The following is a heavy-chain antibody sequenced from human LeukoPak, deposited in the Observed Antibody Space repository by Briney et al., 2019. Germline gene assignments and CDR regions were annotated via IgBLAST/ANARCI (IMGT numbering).Heavy chain of an antibody. CDR2: ISGSGGST. J-gene: IGHJ4*02. CDR3: AKQGRVDTAMGANYRYYFDY. CDR1: GFTFSSYA. V-gene: IGHV3-23*01. D-gene: IGHD5-18*01. Sequence: GGSLRLSCAASGFTFSSYAMGWVRQAPGKGLEWVSAISGSGGSTYYADSVKGRFTISRDNSKNTLYLQMNSLRAEDTAVYYCAKQGRVDTAMGANYRYYFDYWGQGTLVTVSS.